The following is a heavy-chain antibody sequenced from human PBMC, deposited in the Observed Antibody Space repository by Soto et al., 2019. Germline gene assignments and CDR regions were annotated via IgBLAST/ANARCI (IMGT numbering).Heavy chain of an antibody. V-gene: IGHV3-23*01. CDR3: AKSVEYGGYYYYGMDV. CDR1: GFTFSSYA. J-gene: IGHJ6*02. Sequence: EVQLLESGGGLVQPGGSLRLSCAASGFTFSSYAMSWVRQAPGKGLEWVSAISGSGGSTYYADSVKGRFTISRDNSKNTLYLQMNSLRAEDTTVYYCAKSVEYGGYYYYGMDVWGQGTTVTVS. CDR2: ISGSGGST. D-gene: IGHD2-2*01.